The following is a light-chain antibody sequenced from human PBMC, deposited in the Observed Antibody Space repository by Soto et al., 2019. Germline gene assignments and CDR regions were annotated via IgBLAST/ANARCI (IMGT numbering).Light chain of an antibody. CDR2: KAS. CDR3: QQYSSYSYT. Sequence: DIQMNQSPSTLSASVGDRVIITCRASQSISTWLAWYQQKPGKAPNLLIYKASSLESGVPSRFSGSGSGTQFTLTITSLQPDDFATYYCQQYSSYSYTFGQGTKLEIK. V-gene: IGKV1-5*03. J-gene: IGKJ2*01. CDR1: QSISTW.